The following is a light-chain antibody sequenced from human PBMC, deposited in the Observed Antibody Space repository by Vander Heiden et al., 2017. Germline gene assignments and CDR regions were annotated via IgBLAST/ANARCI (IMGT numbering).Light chain of an antibody. V-gene: IGKV3-20*01. CDR3: QQYGSSPRVT. Sequence: EIVLTQSPVTLSLSPGERATLSCRASQSVSSTYLAWYQQKPGQAPRLLMYAASSRDTGIPDRFSGSGSGTDFTLTISRLEPEDFAVYYCQQYGSSPRVTFGPGTKVDIK. J-gene: IGKJ3*01. CDR1: QSVSSTY. CDR2: AAS.